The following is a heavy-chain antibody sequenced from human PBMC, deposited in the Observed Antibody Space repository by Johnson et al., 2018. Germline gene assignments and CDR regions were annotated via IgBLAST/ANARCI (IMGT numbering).Heavy chain of an antibody. D-gene: IGHD2-15*01. CDR3: ARDMGYSMDV. J-gene: IGHJ6*02. Sequence: VQLQESGGGSVQPGGSLRLSCAASGISFSKNWMHWVRQAPGKGLVGVSQINSDGSSTNYADFVKCRFTISRDNAKNTVYLQMNSLRAEDTAVYYCARDMGYSMDVWGQGTTVTVSS. CDR1: GISFSKNW. CDR2: INSDGSST. V-gene: IGHV3-74*01.